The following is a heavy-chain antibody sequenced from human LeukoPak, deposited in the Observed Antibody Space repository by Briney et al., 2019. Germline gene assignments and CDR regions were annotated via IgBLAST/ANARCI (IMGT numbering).Heavy chain of an antibody. CDR1: GGPFSRYY. Sequence: LTFAVYGGPFSRYYWSWVRPPPGKGLGWVSYINSSGSTIYYADSVKGRFTISRDNAKNSLYLQMNGLRAEDTAVYYCAREMYWASGAAVGYWGQGTLVTVSS. CDR2: INSSGSTI. V-gene: IGHV3-11*01. J-gene: IGHJ4*02. CDR3: AREMYWASGAAVGY. D-gene: IGHD6-13*01.